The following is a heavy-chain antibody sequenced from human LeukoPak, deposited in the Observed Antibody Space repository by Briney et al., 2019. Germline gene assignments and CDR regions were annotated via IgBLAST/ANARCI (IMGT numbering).Heavy chain of an antibody. CDR1: GFTFSSYW. CDR3: AIHYDSTAYSLDY. D-gene: IGHD3-22*01. V-gene: IGHV3-7*01. Sequence: GGSLRLSCAASGFTFSSYWMRWVRQAPGKGLEWVANLKQDGSQKFYLDSVKGRFTISRDNAKKSLFLQMNSLRAADTAVYYCAIHYDSTAYSLDYWGQGTLVTVSS. CDR2: LKQDGSQK. J-gene: IGHJ4*02.